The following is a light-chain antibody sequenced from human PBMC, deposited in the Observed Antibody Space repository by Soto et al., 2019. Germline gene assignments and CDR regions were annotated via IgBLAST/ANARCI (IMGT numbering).Light chain of an antibody. V-gene: IGLV1-40*01. CDR3: SSYTTSSTRV. CDR2: GHN. J-gene: IGLJ1*01. Sequence: QSVLTQPPSVSGAPGQRVTISCTGSTSNIGAGYEVHWYQQVPGTAPKLLVSGHNNRPSEVPDRFFGSKSGTSASLTITGLQAEDEADYYCSSYTTSSTRVFGTGTKLTVL. CDR1: TSNIGAGYE.